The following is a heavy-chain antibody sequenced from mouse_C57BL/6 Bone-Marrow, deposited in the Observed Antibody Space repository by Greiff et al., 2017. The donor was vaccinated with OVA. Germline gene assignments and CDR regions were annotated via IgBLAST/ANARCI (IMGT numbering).Heavy chain of an antibody. CDR1: GYTFTSYW. Sequence: EVQLQQSGTVLARPGASVKMSCKTSGYTFTSYWMHWVKQRPGQGLEWIGAIYPGNSDTSYNQKFTGKAKLTAVTSASTAYMELSSLTNEDSAVYYCTRGGRGGLYAMDYWGQGTSVTVSS. V-gene: IGHV1-5*01. CDR2: IYPGNSDT. D-gene: IGHD3-3*01. CDR3: TRGGRGGLYAMDY. J-gene: IGHJ4*01.